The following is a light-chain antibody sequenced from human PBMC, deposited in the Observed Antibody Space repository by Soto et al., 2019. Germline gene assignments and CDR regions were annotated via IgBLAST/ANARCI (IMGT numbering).Light chain of an antibody. CDR1: QSINTY. CDR3: QQRYSTPS. Sequence: DIQMTQSPSSLSASAGDRVTITCRASQSINTYLNWYQQKPGKAPKLLIYAASSLQSGVPSRFSGSGSGTDFTLTISNLQREDSATYYCQQRYSTPSFCQGTKLEIK. CDR2: AAS. V-gene: IGKV1-39*01. J-gene: IGKJ2*01.